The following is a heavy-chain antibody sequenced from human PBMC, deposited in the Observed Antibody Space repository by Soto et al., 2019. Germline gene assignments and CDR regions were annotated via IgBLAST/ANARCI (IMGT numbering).Heavy chain of an antibody. CDR1: GVSISSYF. Sequence: SETLSLTCSVSGVSISSYFWSWIRQAPGRGLEWIGYTYHRGSTNYSPSLKSRVAISLDTSENQFSLKVNSVTAADTAVYYCARIGGYHGPLDYWGQGTQVTVSS. J-gene: IGHJ4*02. V-gene: IGHV4-59*01. CDR2: TYHRGST. D-gene: IGHD6-25*01. CDR3: ARIGGYHGPLDY.